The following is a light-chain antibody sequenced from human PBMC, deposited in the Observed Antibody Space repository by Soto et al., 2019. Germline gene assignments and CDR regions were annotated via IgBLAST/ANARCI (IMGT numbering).Light chain of an antibody. V-gene: IGLV2-14*03. J-gene: IGLJ1*01. CDR2: DVS. CDR3: GSYTSSSYV. CDR1: SSDIGAYNL. Sequence: SVLTQPASLYGSPGVSITMYCTATSSDIGAYNLGSWYQQHPAKAPKPMIFDVSNRPSGVSNRFSGSKSGNTASLTISGLQAEDEADYYCGSYTSSSYVFGTGTKVTVL.